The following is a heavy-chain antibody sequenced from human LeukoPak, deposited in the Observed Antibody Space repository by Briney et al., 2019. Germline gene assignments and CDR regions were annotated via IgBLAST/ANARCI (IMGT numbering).Heavy chain of an antibody. CDR1: EFTVSSYA. Sequence: GGSLRLSCAASEFTVSSYAMQWVRQAPGKGLEWVSGISASGGNTWYADSVKGRFTISRDNSKNTLYLQMNSLRAEDTAVYYCAKYVSARGPPYALAVWGQGTTVTVSS. J-gene: IGHJ6*02. CDR2: ISASGGNT. CDR3: AKYVSARGPPYALAV. D-gene: IGHD2/OR15-2a*01. V-gene: IGHV3-23*01.